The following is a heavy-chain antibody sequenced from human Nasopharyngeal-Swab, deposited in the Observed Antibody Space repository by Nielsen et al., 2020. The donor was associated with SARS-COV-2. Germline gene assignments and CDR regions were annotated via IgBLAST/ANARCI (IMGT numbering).Heavy chain of an antibody. CDR3: ARDDTHIVVVAAWDYYGMDV. Sequence: GRSLRLSCAASGFTFSSYEMNWVRQAPGKGLEWVSYISSSGSTIYYADSVKGRFTISRDNAKNSLYLQMNSLRAEDTAVYYCARDDTHIVVVAAWDYYGMDVWGQGTTVTVSS. CDR1: GFTFSSYE. V-gene: IGHV3-48*03. J-gene: IGHJ6*02. CDR2: ISSSGSTI. D-gene: IGHD2-21*02.